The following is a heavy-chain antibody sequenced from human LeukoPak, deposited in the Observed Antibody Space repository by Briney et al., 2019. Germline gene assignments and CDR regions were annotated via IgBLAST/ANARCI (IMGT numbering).Heavy chain of an antibody. CDR2: VSHSGNT. J-gene: IGHJ4*02. CDR1: GGSVISGSYY. Sequence: SETLSLTCTVSGGSVISGSYYWSWIRQPPGKGLEWIGYVSHSGNTNYNPSLKSRVTISKDTSKNQFSLNLSSVTAADTAVYYCVREHDWGDFDFWGQGTLVTVSS. CDR3: VREHDWGDFDF. D-gene: IGHD3-9*01. V-gene: IGHV4-61*01.